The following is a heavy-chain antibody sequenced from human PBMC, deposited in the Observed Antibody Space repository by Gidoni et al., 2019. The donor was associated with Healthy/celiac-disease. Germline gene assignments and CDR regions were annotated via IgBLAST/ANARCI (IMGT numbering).Heavy chain of an antibody. V-gene: IGHV3-9*01. Sequence: EVQLVESGGGLVQPGRSLRLSCAASGFPFDDYAMIWVRHAPGKGLGWVSGISWNSGSIGYADSVKGRFTISRDNAKNSLYLQMNSLRAEDTALYYCAKSGSGWLGGMDVWGQGTTVTVSS. CDR1: GFPFDDYA. J-gene: IGHJ6*02. D-gene: IGHD6-19*01. CDR3: AKSGSGWLGGMDV. CDR2: ISWNSGSI.